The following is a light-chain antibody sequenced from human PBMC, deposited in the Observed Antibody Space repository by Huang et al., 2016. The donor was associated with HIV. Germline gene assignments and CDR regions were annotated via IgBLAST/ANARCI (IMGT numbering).Light chain of an antibody. V-gene: IGKV1-17*03. CDR3: LQHNTFPWT. Sequence: DIQMTQSPSVMSASVGDRVTITCRASQDISNYLAWFQQKPGKGPKRLIYAASNLQSGVPSRFSVSGSETEFTLTISSLQPEDFATYYCLQHNTFPWTFGQGTKVELK. CDR1: QDISNY. CDR2: AAS. J-gene: IGKJ1*01.